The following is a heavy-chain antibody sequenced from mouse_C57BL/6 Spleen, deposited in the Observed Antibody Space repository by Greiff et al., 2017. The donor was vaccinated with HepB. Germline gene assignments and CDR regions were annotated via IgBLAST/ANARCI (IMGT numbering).Heavy chain of an antibody. V-gene: IGHV1-82*01. CDR3: ARGHYGSSYGFAY. CDR1: GYAFSSSW. Sequence: VQLQQSGPELVKPGASVKISCKASGYAFSSSWMNWVKQRPGKGLEWIGRIYPGDGDTNYNGKFKGKATLTADKSSRTAYMQLSSLTSEDSAVYFCARGHYGSSYGFAYWGQGTLVTVSA. J-gene: IGHJ3*01. CDR2: IYPGDGDT. D-gene: IGHD1-1*01.